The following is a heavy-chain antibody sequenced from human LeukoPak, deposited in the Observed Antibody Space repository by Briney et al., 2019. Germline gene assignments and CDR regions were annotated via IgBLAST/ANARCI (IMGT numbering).Heavy chain of an antibody. J-gene: IGHJ6*02. CDR1: GFTVSSNY. CDR2: IYSGGST. Sequence: GGSLRLSCAASGFTVSSNYMRWVRQAPGKGLEWVSVIYSGGSTYYADSVKGRFTISRHNSKNTLYLQMNSLRAEDTAVYYCARSLGADIAAAGTDGMDVWGQGTTVTVSS. CDR3: ARSLGADIAAAGTDGMDV. V-gene: IGHV3-53*04. D-gene: IGHD6-13*01.